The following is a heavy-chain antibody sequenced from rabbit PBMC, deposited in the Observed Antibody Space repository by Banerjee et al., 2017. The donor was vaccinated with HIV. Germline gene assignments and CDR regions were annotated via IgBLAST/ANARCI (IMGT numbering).Heavy chain of an antibody. V-gene: IGHV1S45*01. J-gene: IGHJ4*01. Sequence: QEQLEESGGDLVKPEGSLTLTCKASGFDLSNYYYMCWVRQAPGKGLEWIACIRTGSSGSTYYANWAKGRFTISKTSSTTVTLQMTSLTAADTATYFCAGYYRYGDTYAFNLWGPGTLVTVS. CDR2: IRTGSSGST. CDR1: GFDLSNYYY. CDR3: AGYYRYGDTYAFNL. D-gene: IGHD6-1*01.